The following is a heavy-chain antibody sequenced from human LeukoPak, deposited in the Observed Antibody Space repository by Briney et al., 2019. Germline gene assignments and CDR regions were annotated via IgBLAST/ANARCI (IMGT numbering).Heavy chain of an antibody. Sequence: ASVKVSCKASGYTFTGYYMHWVRQAPGQGLEWMGWINPNSGGTNYAQKFQGRVTMTRDTSISTAYMELSRLRSDDTAVYYCAXXXXXXXXXXXXXLYYFDYWGQGTLVTVSS. CDR2: INPNSGGT. CDR1: GYTFTGYY. J-gene: IGHJ4*02. CDR3: AXXXXXXXXXXXXXLYYFDY. V-gene: IGHV1-2*02.